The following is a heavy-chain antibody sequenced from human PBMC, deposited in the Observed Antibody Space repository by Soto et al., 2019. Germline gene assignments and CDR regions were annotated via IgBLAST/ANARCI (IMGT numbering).Heavy chain of an antibody. CDR3: ARNMDYYYGRGSGNGHGV. CDR1: GYTFTAYY. CDR2: IKHKFGDT. V-gene: IGHV1-2*02. D-gene: IGHD3-10*02. Sequence: QVQLVQSGAEVKEPGDSVRVSCEASGYTFTAYYIHWVRQAPGQGLEWMGWIKHKFGDTTYAQDFQGRVSMTRDMSISTVYMELSRLTSDDTAIYDCARNMDYYYGRGSGNGHGVWGQGTTVTVFS. J-gene: IGHJ6*02.